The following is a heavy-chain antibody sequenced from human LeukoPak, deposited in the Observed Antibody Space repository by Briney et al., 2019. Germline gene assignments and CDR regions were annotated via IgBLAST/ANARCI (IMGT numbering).Heavy chain of an antibody. Sequence: SVKVSCKASGGTFSNYAISWVRQAPGQGLEWMGGIIPIFGTANYAQKFQGRVTITADESTSTAYMELSSLRSEDTAVYYCARDESRITITYGMDVWGQGTTVTVSS. CDR2: IIPIFGTA. CDR3: ARDESRITITYGMDV. V-gene: IGHV1-69*13. J-gene: IGHJ6*02. CDR1: GGTFSNYA. D-gene: IGHD3-9*01.